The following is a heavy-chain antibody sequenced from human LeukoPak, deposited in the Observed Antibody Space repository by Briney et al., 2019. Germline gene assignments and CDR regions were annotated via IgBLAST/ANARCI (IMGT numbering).Heavy chain of an antibody. Sequence: SETLSLTCTVSGGSVSSGSYYWSWIRQPPGKGLEWIGEINHSGSTNYNPSLKSRVTISVDTSKNQFSLKLSSVTAADTAVYYCARGRGNRTTGLKVDYWGQGTLVTVSS. CDR1: GGSVSSGSYY. J-gene: IGHJ4*02. CDR3: ARGRGNRTTGLKVDY. CDR2: INHSGST. V-gene: IGHV4-39*07. D-gene: IGHD1-1*01.